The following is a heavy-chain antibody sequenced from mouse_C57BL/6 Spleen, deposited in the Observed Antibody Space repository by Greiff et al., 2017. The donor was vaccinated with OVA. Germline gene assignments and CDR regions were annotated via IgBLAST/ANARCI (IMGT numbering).Heavy chain of an antibody. D-gene: IGHD3-2*02. CDR1: GFTFSDYG. J-gene: IGHJ4*01. Sequence: EVKVVESGGGLVKPGGSLKLSCAASGFTFSDYGMHWVRQAPEKGLEWVAYISSGSSTIYYADTVKGRFTISRDNVKNTLFLQMTSLRSEDTAMYYCARSSGYVLMDYWGQGTSVTVSS. CDR2: ISSGSSTI. CDR3: ARSSGYVLMDY. V-gene: IGHV5-17*01.